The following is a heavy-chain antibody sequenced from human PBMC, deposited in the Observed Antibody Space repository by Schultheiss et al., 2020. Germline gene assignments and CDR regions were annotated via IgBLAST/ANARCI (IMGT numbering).Heavy chain of an antibody. CDR1: GYTFTSYA. Sequence: ASVKVSCKASGYTFTSYAMHWVRQAPGQRLEWMGWMNPNSGNTGYAQKFQGRVTMTRNTSISTAYMELSSLRSDDTAVYYCARDSAIFGVAIPNYYYYYMDVWGQGTTVTGSS. V-gene: IGHV1-8*02. J-gene: IGHJ6*03. D-gene: IGHD3-3*01. CDR3: ARDSAIFGVAIPNYYYYYMDV. CDR2: MNPNSGNT.